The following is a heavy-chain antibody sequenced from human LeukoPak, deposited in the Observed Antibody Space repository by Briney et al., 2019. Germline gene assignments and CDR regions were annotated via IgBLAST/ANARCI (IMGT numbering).Heavy chain of an antibody. V-gene: IGHV4-39*07. CDR2: IYYSGST. Sequence: SETLSLTCTVSGGSISSSSYYWGWIRQPPGKGLEWIGSIYYSGSTYYNPSLKSRVTISVDTSKNQFSLKLSSVTAADTAVYYCAREKGGWTVTTNYYYYMDVWGKGTTVTVSS. D-gene: IGHD4-11*01. J-gene: IGHJ6*03. CDR3: AREKGGWTVTTNYYYYMDV. CDR1: GGSISSSSYY.